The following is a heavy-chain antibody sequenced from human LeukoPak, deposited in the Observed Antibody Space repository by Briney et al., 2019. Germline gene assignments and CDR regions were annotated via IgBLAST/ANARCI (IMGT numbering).Heavy chain of an antibody. CDR3: AKRDYSNYDLDY. V-gene: IGHV3-30*07. CDR1: GFTFSSYA. J-gene: IGHJ4*02. CDR2: ISYDGSNK. D-gene: IGHD4-11*01. Sequence: GGSLRLSCAASGFTFSSYAMHWVRQAPGKGLEWVAVISYDGSNKYYADSVKGRFTISRDNSKNTLYLQMNSLRAEDTAVYYCAKRDYSNYDLDYWGQGTLVTVSS.